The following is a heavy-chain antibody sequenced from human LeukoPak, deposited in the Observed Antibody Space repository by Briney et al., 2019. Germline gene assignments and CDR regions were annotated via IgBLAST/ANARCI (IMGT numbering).Heavy chain of an antibody. J-gene: IGHJ4*02. V-gene: IGHV4-59*12. CDR1: GDSLTNFY. CDR2: IFDNGST. D-gene: IGHD6-13*01. CDR3: ARVADSSPSH. Sequence: SETLSLTCTVSGDSLTNFYWSWIRQPPGKGLEWVASIFDNGSTNDNRSLKSRVTISVDRSKNQFSLKLSSVTAADTAVYYCARVADSSPSHWGQETLVTVSS.